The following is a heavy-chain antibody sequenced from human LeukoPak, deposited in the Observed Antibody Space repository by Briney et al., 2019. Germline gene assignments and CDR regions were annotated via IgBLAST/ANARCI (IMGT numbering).Heavy chain of an antibody. CDR1: GGTFSNYA. J-gene: IGHJ5*02. V-gene: IGHV1-69*11. CDR3: ARDSDSTAYYWGSWFDP. Sequence: ASVKVSCKASGGTFSNYAISWVRQAPGQGLEWMGRIIPMLGTANYAQKFQGRVTNTAGESSSTAYMELSSLSSEDTAVYYCARDSDSTAYYWGSWFDPWGQGTLVTVSS. D-gene: IGHD3-22*01. CDR2: IIPMLGTA.